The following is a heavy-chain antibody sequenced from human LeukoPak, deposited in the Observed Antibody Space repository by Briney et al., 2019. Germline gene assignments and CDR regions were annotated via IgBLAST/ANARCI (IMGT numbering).Heavy chain of an antibody. Sequence: PGGSLRLSCAASGFTFSNAWMNWVRQAPGKGLEWVSRIKSKTDGGTTDYAAPVKGRFTISRDDSKNTLYLQMNSLKTEDTAVYYCTLIVTRYDGYWGQGTLVTVSS. J-gene: IGHJ4*02. V-gene: IGHV3-15*07. D-gene: IGHD3-3*01. CDR2: IKSKTDGGTT. CDR1: GFTFSNAW. CDR3: TLIVTRYDGY.